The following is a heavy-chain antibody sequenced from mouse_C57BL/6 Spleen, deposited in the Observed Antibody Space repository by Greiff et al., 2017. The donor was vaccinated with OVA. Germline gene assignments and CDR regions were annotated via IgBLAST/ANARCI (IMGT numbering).Heavy chain of an antibody. CDR1: GFTFSSYG. V-gene: IGHV5-6*01. Sequence: DVQLQESGGDLVKPGGSLKLSCAASGFTFSSYGMSWVRQTPDKRLEWVATISSGGSYTYYPDSVKGRFTISRDNAKNTLYLQMSSLKSEDTAMYYCARGIYDGYYPFAYWGQGTLVTVSA. D-gene: IGHD2-3*01. CDR3: ARGIYDGYYPFAY. CDR2: ISSGGSYT. J-gene: IGHJ3*01.